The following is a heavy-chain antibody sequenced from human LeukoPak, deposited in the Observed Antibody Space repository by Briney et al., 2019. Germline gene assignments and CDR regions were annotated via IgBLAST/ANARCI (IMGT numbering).Heavy chain of an antibody. J-gene: IGHJ5*02. V-gene: IGHV3-23*01. CDR2: ISNNDVST. Sequence: PGGSLRLSCAASGFTFTSYAMSWVRQAPGRGLEWVSTISNNDVSTYYADSVKGRFTISRDNSKNTLYLQMNSLRAEDTAVYYCAKDSPTTYCGGDCYRAWGQGTLVTVSS. D-gene: IGHD2-21*01. CDR3: AKDSPTTYCGGDCYRA. CDR1: GFTFTSYA.